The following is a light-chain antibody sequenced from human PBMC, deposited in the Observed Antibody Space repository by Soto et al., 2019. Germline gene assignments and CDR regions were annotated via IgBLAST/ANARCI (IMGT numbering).Light chain of an antibody. CDR2: KIS. Sequence: DIVMTQPPLSSPVTLGQPASISCRSSQGLVHSDGNTYLSWLHQRPGQPPRLLIYKISMRFSGVPDRFSGSGAGTDFTLKISRVEAEDVGVYFCMQATHLLWTFGQGTKVEIK. J-gene: IGKJ1*01. CDR1: QGLVHSDGNTY. V-gene: IGKV2-24*01. CDR3: MQATHLLWT.